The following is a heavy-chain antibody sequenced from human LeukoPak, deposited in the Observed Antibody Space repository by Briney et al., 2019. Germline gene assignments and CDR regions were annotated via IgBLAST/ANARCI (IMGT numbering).Heavy chain of an antibody. V-gene: IGHV3-23*01. CDR1: GFTFSSYA. CDR2: ISGSGGST. D-gene: IGHD6-19*01. Sequence: GGSLRLSCAASGFTFSSYAMSWVRQAPGRGLEWVSAISGSGGSTYYADSVKGRFTISRDNSKNTLYLQMNSLRAEDTAVYYCARYEYSSGWIFDYWGQGTLVTVSS. J-gene: IGHJ4*02. CDR3: ARYEYSSGWIFDY.